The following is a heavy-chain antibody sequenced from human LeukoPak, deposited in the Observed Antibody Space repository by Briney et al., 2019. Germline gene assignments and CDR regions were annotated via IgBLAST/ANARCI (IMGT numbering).Heavy chain of an antibody. CDR1: ELPASSRY. V-gene: IGHV3-66*01. D-gene: IGHD7-27*01. J-gene: IGHJ6*02. CDR3: ARDLGQDRGLTLDV. CDR2: MYSGGST. Sequence: PGGSLSPSWAPPELPASSRYMSWVRQAPGKGLDWVSVMYSGGSTYYADSVKGRFSISRDNSKDTLFLQMNSLRGDDTAVYYCARDLGQDRGLTLDVWGPGTTVTVSS.